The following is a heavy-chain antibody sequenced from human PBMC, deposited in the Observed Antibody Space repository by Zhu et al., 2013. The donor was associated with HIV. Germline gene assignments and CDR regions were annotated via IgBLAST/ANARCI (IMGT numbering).Heavy chain of an antibody. J-gene: IGHJ6*02. Sequence: QVQLVQSGAEVKKPGASVKVSCKASGYTFTSYDINWVRQATGQGLEWMGWMNPNSGNTGYAQKFQGRVTMTRNTSISTAYMELSSLRSEDTAVYYCARVRTMVRAWENGXDVWGQGDHGSPVSS. D-gene: IGHD3-10*01. CDR3: ARVRTMVRAWENGXDV. V-gene: IGHV1-8*01. CDR2: MNPNSGNT. CDR1: GYTFTSYD.